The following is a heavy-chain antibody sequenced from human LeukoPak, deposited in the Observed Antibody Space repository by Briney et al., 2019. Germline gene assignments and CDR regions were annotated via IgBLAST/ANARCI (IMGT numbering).Heavy chain of an antibody. CDR2: ISASGATA. CDR3: AKARGDKYGHFEY. D-gene: IGHD5-18*01. J-gene: IGHJ4*02. Sequence: GGSLRLSCAASGFIFRSYGMSWVRQAPGEGLECVSVISASGATANYADSVKGRLTISRDNSKNTLYLQMNSLRADDTAVYYCAKARGDKYGHFEYWGQGTLVSVSS. V-gene: IGHV3-23*01. CDR1: GFIFRSYG.